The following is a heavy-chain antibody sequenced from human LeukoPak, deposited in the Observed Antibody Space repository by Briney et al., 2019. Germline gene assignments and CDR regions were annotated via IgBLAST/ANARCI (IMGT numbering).Heavy chain of an antibody. CDR3: AREHVCSSTSCSYYYYGMDV. J-gene: IGHJ6*04. D-gene: IGHD2-2*01. V-gene: IGHV3-33*01. CDR1: GFTFSSYG. CDR2: IWYDGSNK. Sequence: GRSLRLSCAASGFTFSSYGMHWVRQAPGKGLEWVAVIWYDGSNKYYADSVKGRFTVSRDNSKNTLYLQVNSLRAEDTAVYYCAREHVCSSTSCSYYYYGMDVWGKGTTVTVSS.